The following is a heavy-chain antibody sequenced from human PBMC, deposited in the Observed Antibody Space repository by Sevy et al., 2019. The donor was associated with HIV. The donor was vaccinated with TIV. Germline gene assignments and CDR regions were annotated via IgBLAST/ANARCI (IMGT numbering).Heavy chain of an antibody. V-gene: IGHV1-8*01. D-gene: IGHD2-2*01. CDR3: AVPSEEYQLLSEGAFDI. Sequence: ASVKVSCKASGYTFTSYDINWVRQATGQGLESMGWITPHSGNTGCAQKFQGRVTMTRDTSISTAYMELSSLRSEDTAVYYCAVPSEEYQLLSEGAFDIWGQGTMVTVSS. J-gene: IGHJ3*02. CDR2: ITPHSGNT. CDR1: GYTFTSYD.